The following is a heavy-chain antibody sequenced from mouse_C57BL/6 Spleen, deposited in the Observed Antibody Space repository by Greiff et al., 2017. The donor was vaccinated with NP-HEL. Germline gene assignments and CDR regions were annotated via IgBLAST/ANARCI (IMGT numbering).Heavy chain of an antibody. CDR3: ARLRPFAY. Sequence: EVHLVESGGGLVKPGGSLKLSCAASGFTFSSYAMSWVRQTPEKRLEWVATISDGGSYTYYPDNVKGRFTISRDNAKNNLYLQMSHLKSEDTAMYYCARLRPFAYWGQGTLVTVSA. V-gene: IGHV5-4*01. J-gene: IGHJ3*01. D-gene: IGHD1-2*01. CDR2: ISDGGSYT. CDR1: GFTFSSYA.